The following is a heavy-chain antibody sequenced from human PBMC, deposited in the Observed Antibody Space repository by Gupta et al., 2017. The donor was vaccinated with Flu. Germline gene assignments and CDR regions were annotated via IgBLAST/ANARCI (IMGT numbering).Heavy chain of an antibody. D-gene: IGHD4-17*01. Sequence: EVQLLESGGGLVQPGGSLRLSCAASGFTFSSYAMSWVRQAPGKGLEWVSAISGSGGSTYYADSVKGRFTISRDNSKNTLYLQMNSLRAEDTAVYYCAKDPHNYGDYGGSVDYWGQGTLVTVSS. CDR1: GFTFSSYA. V-gene: IGHV3-23*01. J-gene: IGHJ4*02. CDR3: AKDPHNYGDYGGSVDY. CDR2: ISGSGGST.